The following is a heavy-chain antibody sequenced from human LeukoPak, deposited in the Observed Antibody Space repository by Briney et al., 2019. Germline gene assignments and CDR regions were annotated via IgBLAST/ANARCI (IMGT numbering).Heavy chain of an antibody. CDR1: GFTFSTNA. V-gene: IGHV3-23*01. CDR2: ISGSGAST. J-gene: IGHJ4*01. Sequence: GGSLRLSCLTSGFTFSTNAMSWVRQAPGKGLEWISGISGSGASTYYADSVTGRFTISRDNSRNTLYLQINSLRGDDTAVYYCAKDVGKWESLHFFDYWGQGTLVTVSS. D-gene: IGHD1-26*01. CDR3: AKDVGKWESLHFFDY.